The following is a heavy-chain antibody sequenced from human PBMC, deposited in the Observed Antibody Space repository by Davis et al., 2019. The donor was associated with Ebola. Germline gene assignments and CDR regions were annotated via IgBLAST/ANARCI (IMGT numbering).Heavy chain of an antibody. CDR1: GGSVSSGSYY. V-gene: IGHV4-61*01. CDR2: IYYSGST. Sequence: SETLSLTCTVPGGSVSSGSYYWSWIRQPPEKGLEWVGYIYYSGSTNYNPSLKSRVTISVDTSKNQFSLKLSSVTAADTAVYYCARNPYDFWSGYYRGDNWFDPWGQGTLVTVSS. J-gene: IGHJ5*02. D-gene: IGHD3-3*01. CDR3: ARNPYDFWSGYYRGDNWFDP.